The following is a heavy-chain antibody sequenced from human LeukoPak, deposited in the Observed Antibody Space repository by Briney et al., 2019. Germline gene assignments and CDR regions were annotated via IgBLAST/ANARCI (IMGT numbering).Heavy chain of an antibody. CDR1: GYSFTSYW. V-gene: IGHV5-51*01. Sequence: GESLKISCKGSGYSFTSYWIGWVRQMPGKDVEWMGIIYPGDSEARYSLSFRGQVTISADKSINTAYLQWSSLKASDTAMYYCARCKAVAGTINAFDFWGRGTMVTVSS. D-gene: IGHD6-19*01. CDR2: IYPGDSEA. CDR3: ARCKAVAGTINAFDF. J-gene: IGHJ3*01.